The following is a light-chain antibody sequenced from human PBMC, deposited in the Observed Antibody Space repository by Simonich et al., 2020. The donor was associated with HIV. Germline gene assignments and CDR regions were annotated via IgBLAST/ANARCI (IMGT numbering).Light chain of an antibody. CDR2: DAS. CDR1: QDISDF. J-gene: IGKJ4*01. V-gene: IGKV1-33*01. CDR3: QEYDNLLALT. Sequence: DIQMTQSPSYLSASVGDRVNITCQASQDISDFLNWYQQKPGKAPKLLIYDASNLETGVPSRFSGSGSGTDFTFTISSLQPEDIATYYCQEYDNLLALTFGGGTKVEIK.